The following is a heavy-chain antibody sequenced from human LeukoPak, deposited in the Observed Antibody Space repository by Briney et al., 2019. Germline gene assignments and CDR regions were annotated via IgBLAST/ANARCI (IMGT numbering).Heavy chain of an antibody. J-gene: IGHJ6*04. CDR2: ILPLLSTK. CDR3: ARGLDWNDLHLGV. Sequence: ASVKVSCKLSGGTFTRDAISWVRQVPGEGLEWMGRILPLLSTKNYARKFQGRVTLTADKSTGTAYMELSSLRSEDTAIYFCARGLDWNDLHLGVWGKGTTVIVSS. CDR1: GGTFTRDA. V-gene: IGHV1-69*04. D-gene: IGHD1-1*01.